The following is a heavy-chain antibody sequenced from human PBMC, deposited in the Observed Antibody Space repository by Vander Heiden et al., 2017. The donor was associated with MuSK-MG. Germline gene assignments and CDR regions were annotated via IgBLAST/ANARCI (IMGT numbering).Heavy chain of an antibody. CDR3: TRRSYDILTGYPTGAFDI. V-gene: IGHV3-49*03. Sequence: EVQLVESGGGLVQPGRSLRLSCTVSGFTFGDYALSWFRQAPGKGLEWLSFIRSKAYGGTTEYAASVKGRFTISRDESKSIAYLQMSSLKTEDTAVYYCTRRSYDILTGYPTGAFDIWGQGTMVTVSS. D-gene: IGHD3-9*01. CDR1: GFTFGDYA. CDR2: IRSKAYGGTT. J-gene: IGHJ3*02.